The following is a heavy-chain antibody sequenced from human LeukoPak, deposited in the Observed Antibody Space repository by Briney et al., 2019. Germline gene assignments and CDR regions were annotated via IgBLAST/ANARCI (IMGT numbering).Heavy chain of an antibody. CDR3: AKDLRGGITMIVVVGFDY. J-gene: IGHJ4*02. CDR1: GFTFSSYG. D-gene: IGHD3-22*01. CDR2: IRYDGSNK. V-gene: IGHV3-30*02. Sequence: GGSLRLSCAASGFTFSSYGMHWVRQAPGKGLKWVAFIRYDGSNKYYADSVKGRFTISRDNSKNTLYLQMNSLRAEDTAVYYCAKDLRGGITMIVVVGFDYWGQGTLVTVSS.